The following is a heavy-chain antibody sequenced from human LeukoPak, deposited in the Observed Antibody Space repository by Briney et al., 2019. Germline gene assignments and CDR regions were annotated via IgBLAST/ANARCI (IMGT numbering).Heavy chain of an antibody. J-gene: IGHJ4*02. CDR1: GVTFSRYW. CDR3: VREPYCSGGSCYTSGFDC. V-gene: IGHV3-74*01. Sequence: GGSLRLSCAASGVTFSRYWMHWVRQAPGKALVWVSRIKNDGSSTTYADAVKGRFTISRDNAKNTLYLQMNSLRAEDTAVYYCVREPYCSGGSCYTSGFDCWGQGALVTVSS. CDR2: IKNDGSST. D-gene: IGHD2-15*01.